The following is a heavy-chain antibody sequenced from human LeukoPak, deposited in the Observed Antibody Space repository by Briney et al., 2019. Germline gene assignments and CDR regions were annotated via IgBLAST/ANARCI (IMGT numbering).Heavy chain of an antibody. CDR3: TTRACHAGGCSSSFYYYYGLHF. J-gene: IGHJ6*02. Sequence: SVKVSCKASGNSISNYAVSWVPQAPGQGFEWMGGIIPIFGTADYAQKFQGRVTITADQSTSTTYMALSSLKSEDTATYYCTTRACHAGGCSSSFYYYYGLHFWGQGTTVSVSS. D-gene: IGHD3-16*01. CDR1: GNSISNYA. V-gene: IGHV1-69*13. CDR2: IIPIFGTA.